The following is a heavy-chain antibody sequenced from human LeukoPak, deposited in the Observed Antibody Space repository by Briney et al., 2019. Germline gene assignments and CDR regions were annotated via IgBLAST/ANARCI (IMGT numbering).Heavy chain of an antibody. CDR1: GGSFSGYY. CDR2: INHSGST. D-gene: IGHD3-22*01. CDR3: ARDQGTIILGYFDY. V-gene: IGHV4-34*01. J-gene: IGHJ4*02. Sequence: SETLSLTCAVYGGSFSGYYWSWIRQPPGKGLEWIGEINHSGSTYYNPSLKSRVTISVDMSKNQFSLKLRSVTAADTAVYYCARDQGTIILGYFDYWGQGTLVTVSS.